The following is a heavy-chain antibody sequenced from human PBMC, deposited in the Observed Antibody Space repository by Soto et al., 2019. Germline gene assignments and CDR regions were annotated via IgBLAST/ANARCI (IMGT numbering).Heavy chain of an antibody. CDR1: GYTFTIYY. CDR2: INPSGGST. Sequence: ASVKVSCKASGYTFTIYYMHCVRQAPGQGLEWMGIINPSGGSTSYAQKFQGRVTMTRDTSTSTVYMELSSLRSEDTAVYYCVRSWIQLWPGDYWGQGTLVTVSS. V-gene: IGHV1-46*01. J-gene: IGHJ4*02. CDR3: VRSWIQLWPGDY. D-gene: IGHD5-18*01.